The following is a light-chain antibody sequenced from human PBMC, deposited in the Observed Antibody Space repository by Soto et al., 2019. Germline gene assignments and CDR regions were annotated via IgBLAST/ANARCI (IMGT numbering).Light chain of an antibody. CDR1: SSDIGNYNS. CDR3: GSYTTYRPYV. V-gene: IGLV2-14*01. Sequence: QSALTQPASVSGSPGQSITIPCTGTSSDIGNYNSVSWYQQHPGKAPKLIIFEVTNRPSGDSDRFSGSKSGNTASLTISGLQADDEADYYCGSYTTYRPYVFGSGTKLTVL. J-gene: IGLJ1*01. CDR2: EVT.